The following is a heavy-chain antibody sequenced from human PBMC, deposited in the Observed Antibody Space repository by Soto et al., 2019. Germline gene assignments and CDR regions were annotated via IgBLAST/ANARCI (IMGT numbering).Heavy chain of an antibody. CDR1: GGTFSSYA. CDR3: ARDRPHWFGELFCGMDV. CDR2: IIPIFGTA. V-gene: IGHV1-69*13. Sequence: SVKVSCKASGGTFSSYAISWVRQAPGQGLAWMGGIIPIFGTANYAQKFQGRVTITADESTSTAYMELSSLRSEDTAVYYCARDRPHWFGELFCGMDVWGQGTTVTVSS. D-gene: IGHD3-10*01. J-gene: IGHJ6*02.